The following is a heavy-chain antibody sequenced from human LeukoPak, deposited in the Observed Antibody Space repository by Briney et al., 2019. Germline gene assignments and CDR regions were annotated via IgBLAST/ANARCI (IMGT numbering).Heavy chain of an antibody. CDR3: ARDFRGVAGTWYDAFDI. CDR2: ISSGGTTM. CDR1: GFTFSSFE. D-gene: IGHD6-19*01. Sequence: PGGSPRLSSAASGFTFSSFEMNWVGQDPGEGLVWVSYISSGGTTMYYADSVMGRLTISRDNAKNSLYLQMSSLRAEDTAVYYCARDFRGVAGTWYDAFDIWGEGTMVTVSS. V-gene: IGHV3-48*03. J-gene: IGHJ3*02.